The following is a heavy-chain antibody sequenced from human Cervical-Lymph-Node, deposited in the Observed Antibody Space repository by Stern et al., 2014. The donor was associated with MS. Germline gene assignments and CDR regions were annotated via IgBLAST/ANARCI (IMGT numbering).Heavy chain of an antibody. V-gene: IGHV1-2*06. CDR1: GYTFIDYY. J-gene: IGHJ6*02. CDR3: ARAYGNHNLYYFGLDV. Sequence: MQLVESGAEVRKPGASVKVSCKASGYTFIDYYMHWVRQAPGQGLEWMGRINPSAGGTNYAPEFRGRVTMTTDTSISTAYMELSRLAFEDTAVYFCARAYGNHNLYYFGLDVWGQGTTVTVSS. D-gene: IGHD4-11*01. CDR2: INPSAGGT.